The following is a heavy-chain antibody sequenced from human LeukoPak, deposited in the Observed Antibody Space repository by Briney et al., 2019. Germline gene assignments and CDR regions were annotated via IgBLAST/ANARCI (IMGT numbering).Heavy chain of an antibody. CDR3: ARDLGGDGYNYAYYFDY. D-gene: IGHD5-24*01. V-gene: IGHV1-69*13. CDR2: IIPIFGTA. CDR1: GCTFSSYA. Sequence: GASVTLSCKASGCTFSSYAISWVRQAPGQGLEWMGRIIPIFGTANYAQKFQGRVTITADESTSTAYMELSSLRSVDTAVYYCARDLGGDGYNYAYYFDYWGQGTLVTVSS. J-gene: IGHJ4*02.